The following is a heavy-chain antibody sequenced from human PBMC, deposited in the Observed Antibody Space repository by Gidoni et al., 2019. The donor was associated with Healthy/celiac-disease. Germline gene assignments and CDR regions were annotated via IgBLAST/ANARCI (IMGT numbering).Heavy chain of an antibody. CDR2: MKPNSGNT. D-gene: IGHD6-19*01. CDR1: GYTFTSYD. V-gene: IGHV1-8*01. CDR3: ARGRNGWGYYFDY. J-gene: IGHJ4*02. Sequence: QVQLVQSGAEVTKPGASVKVSCKASGYTFTSYDINWVRQDTGQGLEWMGWMKPNSGNTGYAQKFQGRVTITRNTSISTAYMELSSLISEDTAVYYCARGRNGWGYYFDYWGQGTLVTVSS.